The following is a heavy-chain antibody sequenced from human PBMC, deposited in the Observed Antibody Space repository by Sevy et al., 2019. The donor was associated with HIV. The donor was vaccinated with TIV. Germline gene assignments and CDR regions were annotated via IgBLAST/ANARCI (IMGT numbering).Heavy chain of an antibody. V-gene: IGHV4-59*13. CDR3: ARDQVQGYESSYYYYGMDV. Sequence: SETLSLTRTVSGGSISSYYWSWIRQPPGKGLEWIGYIYYSGSTNYNPSLKSRVTISVDTSKNQFSLKLSSVTAADTAVYYCARDQVQGYESSYYYYGMDVWGQGTTVTVSS. J-gene: IGHJ6*02. CDR2: IYYSGST. CDR1: GGSISSYY. D-gene: IGHD5-12*01.